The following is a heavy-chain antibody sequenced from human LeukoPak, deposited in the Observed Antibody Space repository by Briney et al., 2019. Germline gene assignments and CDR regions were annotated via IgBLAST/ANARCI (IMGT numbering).Heavy chain of an antibody. CDR2: IYGNGST. V-gene: IGHV4-4*07. Sequence: SETLSLTCTVSGDPISDYCWTWIRKPAGKGLEWIGRIYGNGSTNYNPSLKSRVAMSIDTSKMQFSLKLRSVTAADTAVYYCARVGEWLFDIDVWGKGTTVIVSS. CDR1: GDPISDYC. J-gene: IGHJ6*03. CDR3: ARVGEWLFDIDV. D-gene: IGHD3-16*01.